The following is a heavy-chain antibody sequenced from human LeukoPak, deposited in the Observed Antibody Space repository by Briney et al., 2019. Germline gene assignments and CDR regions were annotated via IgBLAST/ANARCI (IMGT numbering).Heavy chain of an antibody. D-gene: IGHD3-16*01. CDR2: FSSLGSII. CDR3: AKSRIGMITFNL. Sequence: GASLRLPCAASGFTFSDHSMIWIRQAPGKGLEWVSYFSSLGSIIYYADSVKGRFTLSTDNAKNSVYLQMNSLRAEDTAVYYCAKSRIGMITFNLWGQGTVVTVSS. J-gene: IGHJ5*02. V-gene: IGHV3-11*01. CDR1: GFTFSDHS.